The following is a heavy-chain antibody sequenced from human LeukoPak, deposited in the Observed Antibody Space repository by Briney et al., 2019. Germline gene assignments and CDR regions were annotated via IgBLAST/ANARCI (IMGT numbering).Heavy chain of an antibody. Sequence: PGGSLRLSCVASGFSFNRFAMSWARHAPGKGLEWVSSVSGSGGTTWHAESVKGRFTISKDNSKSTMFLQLNSLRAEDTAVYYCTKDHISCAGAGCLLHEDWGQGTLVTVSS. CDR2: VSGSGGTT. CDR1: GFSFNRFA. J-gene: IGHJ4*02. CDR3: TKDHISCAGAGCLLHED. D-gene: IGHD3-9*01. V-gene: IGHV3-23*01.